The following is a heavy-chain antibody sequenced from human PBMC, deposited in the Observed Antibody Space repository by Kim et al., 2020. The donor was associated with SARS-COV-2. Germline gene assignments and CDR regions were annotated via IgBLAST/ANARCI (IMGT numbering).Heavy chain of an antibody. V-gene: IGHV4-34*01. J-gene: IGHJ4*02. CDR3: ARGRSSAAAGTDY. Sequence: YNPSLKSRVTISVDTSKNQFSLKLSSVTAADTAVYYCARGRSSAAAGTDYWGQGTLVTVSS. D-gene: IGHD6-13*01.